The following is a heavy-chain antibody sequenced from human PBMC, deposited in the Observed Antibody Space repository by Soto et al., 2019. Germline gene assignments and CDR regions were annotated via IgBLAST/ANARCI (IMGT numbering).Heavy chain of an antibody. Sequence: GGSLRLSCTASGFTVSSNYMSWVRQAPEKGLERVSGIYSGGSTYYADSVKGRFTISRDNSNNTLYLQMNSLRAEDTVLYYCARGYYYDSSGNYYYDYWGQRTLVTVSS. V-gene: IGHV3-53*01. J-gene: IGHJ4*02. D-gene: IGHD3-22*01. CDR2: IYSGGST. CDR1: GFTVSSNY. CDR3: ARGYYYDSSGNYYYDY.